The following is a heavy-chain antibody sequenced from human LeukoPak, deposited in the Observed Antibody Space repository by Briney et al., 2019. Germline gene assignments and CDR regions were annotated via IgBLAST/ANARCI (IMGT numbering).Heavy chain of an antibody. CDR2: INHSGST. V-gene: IGHV4-34*01. CDR1: GGSFSGYY. J-gene: IGHJ4*02. CDR3: ARGPILHYDFWSGYYY. Sequence: SETLSLTCAVYGGSFSGYYWSWIRQPPGKGLEWIGEINHSGSTNYNPSLKSRVTISVDTSKNQFSPKLSSGTAADTAVYYCARGPILHYDFWSGYYYWGQGTLVTVSS. D-gene: IGHD3-3*01.